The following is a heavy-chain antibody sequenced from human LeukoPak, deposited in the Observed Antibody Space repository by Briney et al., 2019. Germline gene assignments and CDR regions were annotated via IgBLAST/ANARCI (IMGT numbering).Heavy chain of an antibody. D-gene: IGHD4-17*01. Sequence: PSQTLSLSCAVSGASISIREYSWNWIRQPPGKGLEWIGYIYHGGATYYSPSLEGRVTLSGDRSKNQFSLNLYSVTAADPAVYYCVSHYGDYERDYWGQGVPVTVSS. CDR2: IYHGGAT. CDR3: VSHYGDYERDY. J-gene: IGHJ4*02. V-gene: IGHV4-30-2*01. CDR1: GASISIREYS.